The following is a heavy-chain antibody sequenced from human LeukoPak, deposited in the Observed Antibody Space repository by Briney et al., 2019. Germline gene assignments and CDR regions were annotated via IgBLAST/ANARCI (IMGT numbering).Heavy chain of an antibody. CDR1: GGSISSGDYY. V-gene: IGHV4-30-4*01. D-gene: IGHD3-22*01. J-gene: IGHJ3*02. CDR2: IYYSGST. Sequence: SQTLSLTCTVSGGSISSGDYYWSWISQPPGKGLEWIGYIYYSGSTYYNPSLKSRVTISVDTSKNQFSLKLSSVTAADTAVYYCARGRNGSGYPLAFDIWGQGTMVTVSS. CDR3: ARGRNGSGYPLAFDI.